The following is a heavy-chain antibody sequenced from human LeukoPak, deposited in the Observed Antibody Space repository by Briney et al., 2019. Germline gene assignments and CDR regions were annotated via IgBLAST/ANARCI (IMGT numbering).Heavy chain of an antibody. V-gene: IGHV5-51*01. D-gene: IGHD4-17*01. J-gene: IGHJ4*02. CDR3: ARGDYGDYRIFYTLFDY. CDR1: GYSFTSYW. Sequence: GESLKISCKGSGYSFTSYWIGWVRQMPGKGLEWMGIIYPGDSDTRYSPSFQGQVTISADRSISTAYLQWSSLKASDTAMYYCARGDYGDYRIFYTLFDYWGQGTLVTVSS. CDR2: IYPGDSDT.